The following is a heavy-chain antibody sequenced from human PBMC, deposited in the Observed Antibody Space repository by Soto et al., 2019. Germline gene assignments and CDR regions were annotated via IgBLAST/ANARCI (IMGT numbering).Heavy chain of an antibody. CDR3: AKETSVDTAMVFPLDY. D-gene: IGHD5-18*01. J-gene: IGHJ4*02. CDR1: GFTFSSYA. V-gene: IGHV3-23*01. Sequence: GGSLRLSCAASGFTFSSYAMSWVRQAPGKGLEWVSAISGSGGSTYYADSVKGRFTISRDNSKNTLYLQMNSLRAEDTAIYYCAKETSVDTAMVFPLDYWGQGTLVTVSS. CDR2: ISGSGGST.